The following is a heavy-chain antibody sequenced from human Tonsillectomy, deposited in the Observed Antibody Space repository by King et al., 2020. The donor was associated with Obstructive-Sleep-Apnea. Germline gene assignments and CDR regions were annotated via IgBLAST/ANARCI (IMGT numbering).Heavy chain of an antibody. CDR3: ARERNDFWSGYQNGNPHFDY. CDR1: GFTFSSYS. CDR2: ISSSSSYI. V-gene: IGHV3-21*01. J-gene: IGHJ4*02. Sequence: VQLVESGGGLVKPGGSLRLSCAASGFTFSSYSMNWVRQAPGKGLEWVSSISSSSSYIYYADSLKGRLTISRDNAKNSLYLQMNSLRAEDTAVYYCARERNDFWSGYQNGNPHFDYWGQGTLVTVSS. D-gene: IGHD3-3*01.